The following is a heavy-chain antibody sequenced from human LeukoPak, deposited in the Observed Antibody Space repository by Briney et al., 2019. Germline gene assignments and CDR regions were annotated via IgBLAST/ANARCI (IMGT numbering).Heavy chain of an antibody. Sequence: PSETLSLTCTVSGGSISSGSYDWGWIRQPAGKGLEWIGRIYTSGSTNYNPSLKSRVTISVDTSKNQFSLKLSSVTAADTAVYYCAREHLYYYDSSGYWVYWGQGTLVTVSS. CDR1: GGSISSGSYD. CDR3: AREHLYYYDSSGYWVY. CDR2: IYTSGST. D-gene: IGHD3-22*01. V-gene: IGHV4-61*02. J-gene: IGHJ4*02.